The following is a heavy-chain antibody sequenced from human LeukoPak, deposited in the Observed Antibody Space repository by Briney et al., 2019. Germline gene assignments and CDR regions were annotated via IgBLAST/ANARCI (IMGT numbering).Heavy chain of an antibody. CDR1: GESFSGYY. D-gene: IGHD6-6*01. J-gene: IGHJ6*03. CDR2: INHSGST. Sequence: SETLSLTCAVYGESFSGYYWSWIRQPPGKGLEWIGEINHSGSTNYNSSLKSRVTISVDTSKNQFSLKLSSVTAADTAVYFCARVMRIAARPGDYYYYYYMDVWGKGTTVTVSS. CDR3: ARVMRIAARPGDYYYYYYMDV. V-gene: IGHV4-34*01.